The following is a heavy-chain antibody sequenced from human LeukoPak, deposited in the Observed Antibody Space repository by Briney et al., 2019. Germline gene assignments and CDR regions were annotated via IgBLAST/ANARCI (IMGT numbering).Heavy chain of an antibody. V-gene: IGHV1-18*01. CDR2: ISAYNGNT. CDR3: ARDRVVVVPAAMIPNNWFDP. Sequence: ASVKVSCKASGYTFTSYGISWVRQAPGQGLEWMGWISAYNGNTNYAQKLQGRVTMTRDTSISTAYMELSRLRSDDTAVYYCARDRVVVVPAAMIPNNWFDPWGQGTLVTVSS. CDR1: GYTFTSYG. J-gene: IGHJ5*02. D-gene: IGHD2-2*01.